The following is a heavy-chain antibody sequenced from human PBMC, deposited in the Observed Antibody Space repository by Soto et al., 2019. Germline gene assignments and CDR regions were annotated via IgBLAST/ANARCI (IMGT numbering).Heavy chain of an antibody. D-gene: IGHD4-4*01. V-gene: IGHV4-31*03. CDR1: GGSISSGGYY. Sequence: QVQLQESGPGLVKPSQTLSLTCTVSGGSISSGGYYWSWIRQHPGKGLEWIGYIYYSGSTYYNPSLQLRFTISVDKSKKQFSLKLSSVTAADTAVYYCARDRGTTVVGNWFDPWGQGTLVTVSS. CDR2: IYYSGST. J-gene: IGHJ5*02. CDR3: ARDRGTTVVGNWFDP.